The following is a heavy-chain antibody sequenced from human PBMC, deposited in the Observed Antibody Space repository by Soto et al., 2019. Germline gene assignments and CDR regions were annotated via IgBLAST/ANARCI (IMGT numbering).Heavy chain of an antibody. V-gene: IGHV3-30*04. D-gene: IGHD1-26*01. CDR2: IFPNGRDK. Sequence: QVQLVESGGGVVQPGRSLRLSCAASGFTFSTYIMHWVRQAPGKGLECVAIIFPNGRDKDYADSVKGRFNISRDNSNNRLYLQMDSLRPEDTAVYYCARDDEPGSNCDLAYWGQVALVTVSS. CDR1: GFTFSTYI. J-gene: IGHJ4*02. CDR3: ARDDEPGSNCDLAY.